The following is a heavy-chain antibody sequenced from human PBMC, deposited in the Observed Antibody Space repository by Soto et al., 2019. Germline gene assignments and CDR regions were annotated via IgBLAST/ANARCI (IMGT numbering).Heavy chain of an antibody. D-gene: IGHD2-15*01. J-gene: IGHJ4*02. CDR1: GFTFSSYW. V-gene: IGHV3-7*04. CDR3: ARATPVEWWEPPWHFDY. CDR2: IKQDGSEK. Sequence: EVQLVESGGGLVQPGGSLRLSCAASGFTFSSYWMSWVRQAPGKGLEWVANIKQDGSEKYYVDSVKGRFTISRDNAKNSLYLHMNSLRAEDTAVYYCARATPVEWWEPPWHFDYWGQGTLVTVSS.